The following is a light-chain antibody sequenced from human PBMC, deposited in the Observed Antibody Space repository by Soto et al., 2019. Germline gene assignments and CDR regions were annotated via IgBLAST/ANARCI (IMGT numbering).Light chain of an antibody. CDR2: DAT. CDR3: QQRINWPLT. V-gene: IGKV3-11*01. Sequence: DIVLTQSPATLSLSPGERATLSCRASQSVSSYLAWCQQKPGQAPRLLISDATNRATGIPARFSGSGSGTDFTLTIDSLEPEDFAVYYCQQRINWPLTFGGGTKVEIK. CDR1: QSVSSY. J-gene: IGKJ4*01.